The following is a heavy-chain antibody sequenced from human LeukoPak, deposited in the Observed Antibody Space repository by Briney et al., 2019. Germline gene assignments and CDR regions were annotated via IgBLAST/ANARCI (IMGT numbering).Heavy chain of an antibody. V-gene: IGHV4-59*01. D-gene: IGHD2-2*01. CDR2: IYYSGST. J-gene: IGHJ4*02. CDR3: ARGCSSTSCYGLYYFDY. Sequence: PSETLSLTCTVSGGSISGYYWRWIRQPPGKGQEWIGYIYYSGSTNYNPSLKSRVTISVDTSKNQFSLKLSSVTAADTAVYYCARGCSSTSCYGLYYFDYWGQGTLVTVSS. CDR1: GGSISGYY.